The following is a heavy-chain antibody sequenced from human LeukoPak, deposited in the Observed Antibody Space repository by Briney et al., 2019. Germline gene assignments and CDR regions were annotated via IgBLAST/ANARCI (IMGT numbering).Heavy chain of an antibody. CDR3: TRDQTPYY. J-gene: IGHJ4*02. CDR1: GFTFSNAW. Sequence: GGSLRLSCVASGFTFSNAWMSWVRQAPGKGLEWVGFIRSTVYGGTPEYAASVKGRFTISRDDSKGIAYLQMNSLKTEDTAVYYCTRDQTPYYWGQGTLVTVSS. V-gene: IGHV3-49*04. CDR2: IRSTVYGGTP.